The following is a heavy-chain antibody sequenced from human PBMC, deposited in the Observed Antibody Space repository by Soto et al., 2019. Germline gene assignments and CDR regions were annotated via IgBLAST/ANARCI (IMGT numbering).Heavy chain of an antibody. CDR3: ARDLTPLYYYGMDV. Sequence: ASVKVSCKASGYTFTSYGISWVRQAPGQGLEWMGWISAYNGNTNYAQKLQGRVTMTTDTSTSTAYMELRSLRSDDTAVYYCARDLTPLYYYGMDVWGKGTTVTVPS. V-gene: IGHV1-18*01. CDR2: ISAYNGNT. D-gene: IGHD7-27*01. CDR1: GYTFTSYG. J-gene: IGHJ6*04.